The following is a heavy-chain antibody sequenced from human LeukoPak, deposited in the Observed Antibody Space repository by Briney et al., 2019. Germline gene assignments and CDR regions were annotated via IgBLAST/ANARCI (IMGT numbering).Heavy chain of an antibody. J-gene: IGHJ3*02. CDR1: GFTLSSNY. Sequence: GGSLRLSCAASGFTLSSNYMSWVRQAPGKGLEWGSIIYSGGSTFYADSVKGRFTISRDNSKNTLYLQMNSMRAEDTAVYYCARGGSYLSAFDIWGQGTMVAVSS. CDR3: ARGGSYLSAFDI. V-gene: IGHV3-53*01. D-gene: IGHD1-26*01. CDR2: IYSGGST.